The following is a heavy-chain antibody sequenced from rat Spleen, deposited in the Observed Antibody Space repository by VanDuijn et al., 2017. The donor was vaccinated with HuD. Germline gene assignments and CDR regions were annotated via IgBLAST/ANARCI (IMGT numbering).Heavy chain of an antibody. CDR2: ISYDGSST. V-gene: IGHV5-29*01. Sequence: EVQLVESGGGLVQPGRSLKLSCAASGFTFSNYGMHWIRQAPTKGLEWVATISYDGSSTYYRDSVKGRFTISRDNAKSTLYLQMDSLRSEDTATYYCARHGYGSYGWFAYWGQGTLVTVAS. CDR3: ARHGYGSYGWFAY. J-gene: IGHJ3*01. CDR1: GFTFSNYG. D-gene: IGHD1-3*01.